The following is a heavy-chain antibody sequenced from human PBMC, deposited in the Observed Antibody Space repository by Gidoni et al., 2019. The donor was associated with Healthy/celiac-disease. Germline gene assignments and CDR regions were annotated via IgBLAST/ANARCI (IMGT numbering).Heavy chain of an antibody. CDR2: IYYSGST. CDR3: ARHVYPGSLDY. J-gene: IGHJ4*02. V-gene: IGHV4-39*01. Sequence: QLQLQESGPGLVKPSETLSLTCTVSGGSISSSSYYWGWIRQPPGKGLEWIGSIYYSGSTYYNPSLKSRVTISVDTSKNQFSLKLSSVTAADTAVYYCARHVYPGSLDYWGQGTLVTVSS. CDR1: GGSISSSSYY.